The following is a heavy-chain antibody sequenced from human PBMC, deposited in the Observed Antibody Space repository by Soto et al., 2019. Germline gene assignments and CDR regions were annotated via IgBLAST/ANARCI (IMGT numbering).Heavy chain of an antibody. J-gene: IGHJ4*02. D-gene: IGHD2-8*01. CDR2: IYYTGSI. CDR3: ARHPYCSNGVCYRPPHFDS. CDR1: GGSISSRSSDYY. V-gene: IGHV4-39*01. Sequence: SETLSLTCTVSGGSISSRSSDYYWGWIRQPPGRGLEWIGSIYYTGSIYYNPVLKSRVTISVDTSNNQFSLRLSSLTAADTAVYYCARHPYCSNGVCYRPPHFDSWGQGNLVPVSS.